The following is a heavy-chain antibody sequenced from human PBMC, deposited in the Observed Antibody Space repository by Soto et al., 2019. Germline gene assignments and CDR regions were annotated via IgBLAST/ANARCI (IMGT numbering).Heavy chain of an antibody. D-gene: IGHD3-22*01. CDR1: GGSISGNYY. CDR2: VIYSGTT. J-gene: IGHJ4*02. Sequence: SXTCTVSGGSISGNYYWSWIRQYPGRGLEWIGYVIYSGTTYYNPSLKSRLTISVDTSKNQFSLNLNSVTAADTAVYYCAREFWNYYDSSDYYYYFDYWGQGALVTVSS. V-gene: IGHV4-31*03. CDR3: AREFWNYYDSSDYYYYFDY.